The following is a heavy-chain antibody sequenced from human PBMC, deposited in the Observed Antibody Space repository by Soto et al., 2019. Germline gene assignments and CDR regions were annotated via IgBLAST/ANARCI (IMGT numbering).Heavy chain of an antibody. CDR3: ARDFGRGGYDFWSGYSRNYNWFDP. CDR2: ISAYNGNT. Sequence: ASVKVSCKASGYTFTSYGISWVRQAPGQGLEWMGWISAYNGNTNYAQKLQGRVTMTTDTSTSTAYMELRSLRSDDTAVYYCARDFGRGGYDFWSGYSRNYNWFDPWGQGTLVTVSS. J-gene: IGHJ5*02. V-gene: IGHV1-18*01. CDR1: GYTFTSYG. D-gene: IGHD3-3*01.